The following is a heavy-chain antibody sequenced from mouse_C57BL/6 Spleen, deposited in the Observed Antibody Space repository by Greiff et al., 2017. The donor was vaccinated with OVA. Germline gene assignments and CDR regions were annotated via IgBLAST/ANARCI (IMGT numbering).Heavy chain of an antibody. CDR2: INPNNGGT. Sequence: VQLQQSGPELVKPGASVKIPCKASGYTFTDYNMDWVKQSHGKSLEWIGDINPNNGGTIYNQKFKGKATLTVDKSSSTAYMELRSLTSEDTAVYYCARERVTTHWYFDVWGTGTTVTVSS. D-gene: IGHD2-2*01. CDR3: ARERVTTHWYFDV. V-gene: IGHV1-18*01. CDR1: GYTFTDYN. J-gene: IGHJ1*03.